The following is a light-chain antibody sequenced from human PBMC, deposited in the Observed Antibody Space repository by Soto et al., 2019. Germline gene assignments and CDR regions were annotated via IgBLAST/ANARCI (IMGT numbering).Light chain of an antibody. V-gene: IGLV2-14*01. J-gene: IGLJ3*02. CDR3: SSYTSSSTRV. Sequence: QSALTQPASVSGSPGQSITISCTGTSSDVGGYNYVSWYQQHPGKAPKLMISEVSNRPSGVSNRFSGSTSGNTASLTISGLQSEDEADYYCSSYTSSSTRVFGGGTKLTVL. CDR2: EVS. CDR1: SSDVGGYNY.